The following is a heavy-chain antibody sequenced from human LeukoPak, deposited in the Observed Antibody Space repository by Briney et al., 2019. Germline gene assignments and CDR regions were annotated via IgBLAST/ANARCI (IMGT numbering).Heavy chain of an antibody. Sequence: GGPLRLSCAASGFTFSSYEVNWVRQAPGKGLEWVSYISSSGSTIYYADSVKGRFTISRDNAKNSLYLQMNSLRAVDTVLYYCAKTGYSSGWYRIWDYWGQGTLVTVSS. V-gene: IGHV3-48*03. J-gene: IGHJ4*02. CDR3: AKTGYSSGWYRIWDY. D-gene: IGHD6-19*01. CDR2: ISSSGSTI. CDR1: GFTFSSYE.